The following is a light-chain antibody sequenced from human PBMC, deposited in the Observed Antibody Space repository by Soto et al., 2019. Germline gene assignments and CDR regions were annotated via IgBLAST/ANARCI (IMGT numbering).Light chain of an antibody. CDR1: QGLNNY. Sequence: DIQMTQSPSSVSASVGDTVTITCRASQGLNNYLAWFQQQPGKAPKSLVHGASTLQSGVPSRFSGSGSGTDFTLTISNLQPEDVATYYCQQYRAYPWTFGQGTRVEFK. CDR2: GAS. CDR3: QQYRAYPWT. J-gene: IGKJ1*01. V-gene: IGKV1-16*01.